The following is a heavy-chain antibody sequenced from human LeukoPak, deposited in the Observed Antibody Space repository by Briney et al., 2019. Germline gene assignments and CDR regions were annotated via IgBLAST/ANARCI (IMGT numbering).Heavy chain of an antibody. CDR2: ISSSSSYI. J-gene: IGHJ4*02. V-gene: IGHV3-21*01. D-gene: IGHD3-10*01. CDR1: GFTFSSYA. Sequence: GGSLRLSCAASGFTFSSYAMSWVRQAPGKGLEWVSSISSSSSYIYYADSVKGRFTISRDNAKNSLYLQMNSLRAEDTAVYYCARVGYGSGSYYHDYWGQGTLVTVSS. CDR3: ARVGYGSGSYYHDY.